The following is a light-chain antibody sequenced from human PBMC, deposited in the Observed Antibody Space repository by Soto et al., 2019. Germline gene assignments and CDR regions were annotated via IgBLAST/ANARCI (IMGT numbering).Light chain of an antibody. V-gene: IGKV1-5*03. CDR3: QQHESYPRT. J-gene: IGKJ1*01. Sequence: DIQMTQSPSTLSASVDDRVTITCRASQNIHTWLAWYQHKPGKTPSLLISAASPLESGVPSRFSGSGSGTEFTLTISSLQPDDFATYYCQQHESYPRTFGQGTKVEMK. CDR1: QNIHTW. CDR2: AAS.